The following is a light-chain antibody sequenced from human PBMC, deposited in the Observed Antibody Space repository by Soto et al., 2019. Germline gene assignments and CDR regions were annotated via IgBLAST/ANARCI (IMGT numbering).Light chain of an antibody. CDR1: QSVRSNY. J-gene: IGKJ4*01. CDR2: GAS. CDR3: QQYASSPLT. Sequence: EIVLTQYPGTLSLSSGERATLSCRASQSVRSNYLAWYQQKPGQAPRLLIYGASSRATGIPDRFGGSGSGTDFTLTISRLEPEDVAVYYFQQYASSPLTFGGGTKVEIK. V-gene: IGKV3-20*01.